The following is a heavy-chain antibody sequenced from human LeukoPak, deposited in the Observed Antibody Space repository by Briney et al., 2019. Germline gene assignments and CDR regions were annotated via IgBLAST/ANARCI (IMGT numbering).Heavy chain of an antibody. CDR3: ATGHSSSWHGVDY. J-gene: IGHJ4*02. D-gene: IGHD6-13*01. V-gene: IGHV1-8*01. CDR2: MNPKSSNT. CDR1: GYTFTSYV. Sequence: ASVKVSCKASGYTFTSYVINGVRQATGQGRAWVGWMNPKSSNTGYAKKFHGRVTMTKNPSISTPYMELSRLRSEDPAVYYCATGHSSSWHGVDYWGQGTLVTVSS.